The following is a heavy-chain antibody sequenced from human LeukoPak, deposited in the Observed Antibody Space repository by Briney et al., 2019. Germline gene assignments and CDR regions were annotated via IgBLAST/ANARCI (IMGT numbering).Heavy chain of an antibody. Sequence: GGSLRLSCAASGFTVSSSYMSWVRQAPGKGLEWVAVIYKDAVAFHADSVKGRFTISRDTSKNTLYLQMNSLRAEDTAVYYCAKSGLAAAGPPYWGQGTLVTVSS. J-gene: IGHJ4*02. CDR1: GFTVSSSY. CDR3: AKSGLAAAGPPY. CDR2: IYKDAVA. D-gene: IGHD6-13*01. V-gene: IGHV3-53*01.